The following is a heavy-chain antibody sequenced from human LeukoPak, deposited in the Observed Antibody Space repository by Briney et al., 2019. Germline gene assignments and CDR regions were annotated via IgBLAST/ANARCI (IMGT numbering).Heavy chain of an antibody. J-gene: IGHJ1*01. CDR2: IYYSGST. CDR1: GGSISSSSYY. V-gene: IGHV4-39*01. CDR3: ARLEVPAEYFQH. Sequence: SETLSLTCTVSGGSISSSSYYWGWIRQPLGKGLEWIGSIYYSGSTYYNPSLKSRVTISVDTSKNQFSLKLSSVTAADTAVYYCARLEVPAEYFQHWGQGTLVTVSS.